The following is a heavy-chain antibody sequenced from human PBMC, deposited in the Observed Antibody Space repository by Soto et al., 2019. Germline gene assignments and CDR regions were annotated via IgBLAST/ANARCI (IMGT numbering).Heavy chain of an antibody. Sequence: LRLSCAASGFTFSNAWMSWVRQAPGKGLEWVGRIKSKTDGGTTDYAAPVKGRFTISRDDSKNTLYLQMNSLKTEDTAVYYCTTAPRYCSSTSCYMVDYWGQGTLVTVSS. CDR3: TTAPRYCSSTSCYMVDY. V-gene: IGHV3-15*01. D-gene: IGHD2-2*02. J-gene: IGHJ4*02. CDR2: IKSKTDGGTT. CDR1: GFTFSNAW.